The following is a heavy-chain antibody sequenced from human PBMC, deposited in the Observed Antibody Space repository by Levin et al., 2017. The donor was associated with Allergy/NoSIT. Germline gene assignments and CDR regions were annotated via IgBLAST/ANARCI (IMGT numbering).Heavy chain of an antibody. J-gene: IGHJ4*02. CDR3: AKSSSPIESYFDY. V-gene: IGHV3-23*01. CDR2: ISGSGGST. CDR1: GFTFSSYA. D-gene: IGHD6-13*01. Sequence: LSLTCAASGFTFSSYAMSWVRQAPGKGLEWVSAISGSGGSTYYADSVKGRFTISRDNSKNTLYLQMNSLRAEDTAVYYCAKSSSPIESYFDYWGQGTLVTVSS.